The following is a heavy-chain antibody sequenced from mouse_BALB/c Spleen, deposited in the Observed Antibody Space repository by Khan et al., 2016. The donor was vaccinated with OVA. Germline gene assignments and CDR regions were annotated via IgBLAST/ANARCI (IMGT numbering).Heavy chain of an antibody. J-gene: IGHJ2*01. CDR3: ARDRGYDFEYFDY. CDR1: GFSLTTYG. CDR2: IWAGGST. V-gene: IGHV2-9*02. D-gene: IGHD2-4*01. Sequence: VELVESGPGLVAPSQSLSITCTVSGFSLTTYGVHWVRQPPGKGLEWLGVIWAGGSTNYNSALMSRLSISKDNSKSQVFLKMNSLQTDDTAMYYCARDRGYDFEYFDYWGQGTTLTVSS.